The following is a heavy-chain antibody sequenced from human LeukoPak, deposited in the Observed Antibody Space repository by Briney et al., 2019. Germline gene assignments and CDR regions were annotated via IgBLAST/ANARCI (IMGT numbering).Heavy chain of an antibody. Sequence: GESLRLSCAASGFTFSSCCMHCGRRAPGGGLEGGTVISYDGSNKYYADSVKGRFTISRDNSKNTLYLQMNSLRAQDTAVYYCAKSIPEWATAFDYWGQGTLVTVSS. V-gene: IGHV3-30*18. J-gene: IGHJ4*02. CDR3: AKSIPEWATAFDY. D-gene: IGHD5-12*01. CDR2: ISYDGSNK. CDR1: GFTFSSCC.